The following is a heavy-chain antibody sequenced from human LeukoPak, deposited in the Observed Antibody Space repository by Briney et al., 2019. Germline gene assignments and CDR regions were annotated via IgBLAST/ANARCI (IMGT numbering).Heavy chain of an antibody. CDR3: ARDPELPYPRGDY. Sequence: GGSLRLSCAASGFTFSDYYMSWIRQAPGKGLEWVSYISSSGSTIYYADSVKGRFTISRDNAKNSLYLRMNSLRAEDTAVYYCARDPELPYPRGDYWGQGTLVTVSS. CDR2: ISSSGSTI. CDR1: GFTFSDYY. J-gene: IGHJ4*02. V-gene: IGHV3-11*01. D-gene: IGHD3-10*01.